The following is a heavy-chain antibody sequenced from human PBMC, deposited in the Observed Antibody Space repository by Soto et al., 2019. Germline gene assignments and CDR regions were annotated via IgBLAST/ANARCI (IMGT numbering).Heavy chain of an antibody. CDR3: ARDLLNGEYDFWSGTQAYYYMDV. Sequence: GASVKVSCKASGYTFTSYGISWVRQAPGQGLEWMGWISAYNGNTNYAQKFQGRVTITADKSTSTVYMELSSLRSEDTAVYYCARDLLNGEYDFWSGTQAYYYMDVWGKGTTVTVSS. CDR1: GYTFTSYG. D-gene: IGHD3-3*01. V-gene: IGHV1-18*01. CDR2: ISAYNGNT. J-gene: IGHJ6*03.